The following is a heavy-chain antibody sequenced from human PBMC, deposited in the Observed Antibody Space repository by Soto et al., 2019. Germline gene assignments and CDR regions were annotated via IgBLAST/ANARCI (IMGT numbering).Heavy chain of an antibody. V-gene: IGHV5-51*01. J-gene: IGHJ6*02. CDR3: AASIFYYGMDV. CDR2: IYPGDSDT. CDR1: GYTFTNYW. Sequence: GESLKISCKGSGYTFTNYWIGWVRQMPGKGMEWMGIIYPGDSDTKYNPSFQGQVTISADKSITTTYLQWSSLKASDTAIYYCAASIFYYGMDVWGQGTTVTVSS.